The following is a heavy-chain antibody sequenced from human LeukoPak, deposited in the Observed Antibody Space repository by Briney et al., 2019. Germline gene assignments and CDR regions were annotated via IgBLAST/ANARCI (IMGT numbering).Heavy chain of an antibody. D-gene: IGHD2-2*01. CDR1: GASISSGGYY. Sequence: SETLSLTCTVSGASISSGGYYWSWVRQHPGKGLEWIGSIYYSGSTSYYNPSLKSRVTISVDTSKNQFSLRLSSATAADTAVYYCARDCSSTTCPRLDYWGQGTLVTVSS. CDR2: IYYSGSTS. J-gene: IGHJ4*02. CDR3: ARDCSSTTCPRLDY. V-gene: IGHV4-31*03.